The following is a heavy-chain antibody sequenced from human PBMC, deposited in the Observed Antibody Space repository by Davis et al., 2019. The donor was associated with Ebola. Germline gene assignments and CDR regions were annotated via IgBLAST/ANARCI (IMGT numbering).Heavy chain of an antibody. V-gene: IGHV1-18*01. CDR2: ISVYSVNT. D-gene: IGHD3-22*01. CDR3: ARDYTDDTGYYYAY. J-gene: IGHJ4*02. CDR1: GYSFSSYG. Sequence: ASVKVSCKASGYSFSSYGISWVRQAPGQGLEWMGWISVYSVNTNYAQKFQGRFSMTMDTSTSTAYMELRSLKSDDTAVYYCARDYTDDTGYYYAYWGQGTLVTDSS.